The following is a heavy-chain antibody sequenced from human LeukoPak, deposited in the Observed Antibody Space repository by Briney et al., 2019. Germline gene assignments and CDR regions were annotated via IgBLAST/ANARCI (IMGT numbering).Heavy chain of an antibody. CDR2: IYSSVST. CDR3: ARGGVRGVFGAFDI. CDR1: GASISSYY. V-gene: IGHV4-4*07. D-gene: IGHD3-10*01. Sequence: SETLSLTCTVSGASISSYYWSWIRQPAGKGLEWIGRIYSSVSTNYNPALKSRVTMSVDTSKNQVSLKLSSVTAADTAVYYCARGGVRGVFGAFDIWGQGTMVTASS. J-gene: IGHJ3*02.